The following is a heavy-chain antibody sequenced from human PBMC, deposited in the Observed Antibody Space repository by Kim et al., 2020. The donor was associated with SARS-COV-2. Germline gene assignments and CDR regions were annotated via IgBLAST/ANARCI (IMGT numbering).Heavy chain of an antibody. CDR2: IKSKTDGGTT. CDR3: TTDDGSSGYFDY. J-gene: IGHJ4*02. CDR1: GFTFSNAW. V-gene: IGHV3-15*01. D-gene: IGHD3-22*01. Sequence: GGSLRLSCAASGFTFSNAWMSWVRQAPGKGLEWVGRIKSKTDGGTTDYAAPVKGRFTISRDDSKNTLYLQMNSLKTEDTAVYYCTTDDGSSGYFDYWGQGTLVTVSS.